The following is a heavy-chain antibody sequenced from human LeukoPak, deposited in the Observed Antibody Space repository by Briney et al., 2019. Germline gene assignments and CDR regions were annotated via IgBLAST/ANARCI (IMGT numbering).Heavy chain of an antibody. CDR1: GGTFSSYA. V-gene: IGHV1-69*13. CDR3: ARDVGDYDFWSGSISDGYRLDY. Sequence: ASVKVSCKASGGTFSSYAISWVRQAPGQGLEWMGGIIPIFGTANYAQKFQGRVTITADESTSTAYMELSSLRSEDTAVYYCARDVGDYDFWSGSISDGYRLDYWGQGTLVTVSS. J-gene: IGHJ4*02. D-gene: IGHD3-3*01. CDR2: IIPIFGTA.